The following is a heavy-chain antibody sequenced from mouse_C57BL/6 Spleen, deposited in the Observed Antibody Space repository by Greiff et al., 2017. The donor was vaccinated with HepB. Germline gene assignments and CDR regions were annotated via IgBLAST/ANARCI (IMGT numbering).Heavy chain of an antibody. Sequence: VQLQHSGAELVRPGTSVKVSCKASGYAFTNYLIEWVKQRPGQGLEWIGVINPGSGGTNYNEKFKGKATLTADKSSSTAYMQLSSLTSEDSAVYFCARSYALYAMDYWGQGTSVTVSS. CDR1: GYAFTNYL. CDR2: INPGSGGT. V-gene: IGHV1-54*01. D-gene: IGHD6-5*01. J-gene: IGHJ4*01. CDR3: ARSYALYAMDY.